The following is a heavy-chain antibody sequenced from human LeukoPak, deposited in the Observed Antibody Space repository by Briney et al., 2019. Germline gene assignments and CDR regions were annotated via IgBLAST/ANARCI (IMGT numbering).Heavy chain of an antibody. V-gene: IGHV1-2*02. CDR2: INPNSGGT. D-gene: IGHD3-10*01. J-gene: IGHJ4*02. CDR3: AREVFTMVRGVIITSGVPDY. CDR1: GYTFTIYG. Sequence: ASVEVSCKASGYTFTIYGISWVRQAPGQGLEWMGWINPNSGGTNYAQKFQGRVTMTRDTSISTAYMELSRLRSDDTAVYYCAREVFTMVRGVIITSGVPDYWGQGTLVTVSS.